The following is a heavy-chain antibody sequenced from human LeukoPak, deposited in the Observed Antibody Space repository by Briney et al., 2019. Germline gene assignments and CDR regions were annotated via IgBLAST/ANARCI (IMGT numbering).Heavy chain of an antibody. D-gene: IGHD6-19*01. Sequence: GGSLRLSCAASGFTFSNYAMHWVRQAPGKGLEWVAVIWYDGSNKYYADSVKGRFTISRDNSKNTLYLQMNSLRAEDTAVYYCARDSIAVSQDFDYWGQGTLVTVSS. CDR1: GFTFSNYA. V-gene: IGHV3-33*08. J-gene: IGHJ4*02. CDR3: ARDSIAVSQDFDY. CDR2: IWYDGSNK.